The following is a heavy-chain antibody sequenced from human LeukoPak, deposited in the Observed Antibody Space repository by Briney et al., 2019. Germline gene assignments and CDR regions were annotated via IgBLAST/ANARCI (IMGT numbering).Heavy chain of an antibody. CDR2: ISGRGGST. V-gene: IGHV3-23*01. CDR3: AKADCSSTSCSSDY. J-gene: IGHJ4*02. Sequence: PGGSLRLSCAASGFTFSSYAMSWVRQAPGKGLEWVSAISGRGGSTYYVDSAKGRFTISRDNSKNTLYLQMNSLRAEDTAVYYCAKADCSSTSCSSDYWGQGTLVTVSS. CDR1: GFTFSSYA. D-gene: IGHD2-2*01.